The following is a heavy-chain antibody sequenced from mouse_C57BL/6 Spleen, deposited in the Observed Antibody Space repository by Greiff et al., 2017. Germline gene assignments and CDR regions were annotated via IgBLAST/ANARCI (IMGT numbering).Heavy chain of an antibody. CDR2: IDPENGDT. CDR1: GFNIKDDY. V-gene: IGHV14-4*01. CDR3: TTAPLYYGYDVIDY. D-gene: IGHD2-2*01. Sequence: EVQLQQSGAELVRPGASVKLSCTASGFNIKDDYMHWVKQRPEQGLEWIGWIDPENGDTEYASKFQGKATITADTSSNTADLQLSSLSAEDTAVYYCTTAPLYYGYDVIDYWGQGTTLTVSS. J-gene: IGHJ2*01.